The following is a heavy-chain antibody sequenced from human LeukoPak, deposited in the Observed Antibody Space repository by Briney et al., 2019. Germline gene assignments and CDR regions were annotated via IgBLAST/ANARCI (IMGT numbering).Heavy chain of an antibody. Sequence: SQTLSLTCTVSGGSISSGGYYWSWIRQHPGKGLEWIGYIYYSGSTYYNPSLKSRVTISVDTSKNQFSLKLSSVTAADTAVYYCARVCRYRSGGSQGVFGYWGQGTLVTVSS. CDR3: ARVCRYRSGGSQGVFGY. J-gene: IGHJ4*02. D-gene: IGHD2-15*01. V-gene: IGHV4-31*03. CDR1: GGSISSGGYY. CDR2: IYYSGST.